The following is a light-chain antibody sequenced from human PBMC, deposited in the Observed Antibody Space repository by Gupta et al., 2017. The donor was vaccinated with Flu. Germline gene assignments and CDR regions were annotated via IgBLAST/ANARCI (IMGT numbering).Light chain of an antibody. J-gene: IGKJ3*01. CDR2: DAS. CDR3: LQRTSWPRFA. CDR1: QNVAES. V-gene: IGKV3-11*01. Sequence: PLLLPPGERATLSCRTGQNVAESLAWYQQKPGQAPRLLIYDASKRAAGIPDRFSASGSGTDFALTITKLEPADFAVYYCLQRTSWPRFAFGPGTKV.